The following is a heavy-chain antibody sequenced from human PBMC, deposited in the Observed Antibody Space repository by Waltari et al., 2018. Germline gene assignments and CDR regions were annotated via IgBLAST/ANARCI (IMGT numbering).Heavy chain of an antibody. Sequence: QVQLQESGPGLVKPSETLSLTCTVSGGSVSSGSYYWSWIRQPPGKGLEWIGNIYYRGSTTYTPSRKSRVTISVDTSKNQFSLKLSSVTAADTAVYYCARVDFSWELPFDYWGQGTLVTVSS. D-gene: IGHD1-26*01. V-gene: IGHV4-61*01. J-gene: IGHJ4*02. CDR2: IYYRGST. CDR1: GGSVSSGSYY. CDR3: ARVDFSWELPFDY.